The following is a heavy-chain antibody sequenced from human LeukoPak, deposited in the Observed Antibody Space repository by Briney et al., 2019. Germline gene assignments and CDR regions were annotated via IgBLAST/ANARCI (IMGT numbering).Heavy chain of an antibody. J-gene: IGHJ5*02. V-gene: IGHV3-30*04. D-gene: IGHD3-10*01. CDR2: ISYDGSNK. Sequence: PGGSLRLSCAASGFTFTNYAMHWVRQAPGKGLEWVAAISYDGSNKYYADSVKGRFTISRDNSKNTLYLQMNSLRADDTAVYYCARTDYYGSPWGQGTLVTVSS. CDR3: ARTDYYGSP. CDR1: GFTFTNYA.